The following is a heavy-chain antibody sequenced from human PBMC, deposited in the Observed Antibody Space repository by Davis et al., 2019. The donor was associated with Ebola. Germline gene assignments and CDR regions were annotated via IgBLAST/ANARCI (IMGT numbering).Heavy chain of an antibody. J-gene: IGHJ4*02. CDR2: ISSSSTYI. D-gene: IGHD3-3*01. CDR1: GFAFSSYW. V-gene: IGHV3-21*01. Sequence: GESLKISCAASGFAFSSYWMSWVRQAPGKGLEWVSSISSSSTYIYYADSVKGRFTISRDNAKNSLYLQMNSLRAEDTAVYYCARVGQITIFGVVSLYFDYWGQGTLVTVSS. CDR3: ARVGQITIFGVVSLYFDY.